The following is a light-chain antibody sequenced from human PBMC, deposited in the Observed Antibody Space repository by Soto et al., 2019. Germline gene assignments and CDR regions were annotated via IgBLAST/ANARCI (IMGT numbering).Light chain of an antibody. V-gene: IGKV1-5*01. J-gene: IGKJ1*01. CDR1: QTISSW. CDR2: DAS. Sequence: DVQMTQSPSTLSGSVGDRVTITCRASQTISSWLAWYQQKPGKAPKVLIYDASSLENGVPARFSGSRSGPEFSLTISRLQHDDFATYYSQQYYSYWTFGQGTKVDIK. CDR3: QQYYSYWT.